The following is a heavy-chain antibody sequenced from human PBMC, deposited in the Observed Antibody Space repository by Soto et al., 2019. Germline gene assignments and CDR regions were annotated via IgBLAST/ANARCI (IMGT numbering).Heavy chain of an antibody. CDR1: GLTINIYS. CDR3: ASGGDYFDY. V-gene: IGHV3-21*01. CDR2: ISSSSAYI. J-gene: IGHJ4*02. Sequence: GGSLRLSCAASGLTINIYSMNWVRQAPGKGLEWVSSISSSSAYIYYSDSVKGRFTISRDNAKRSLYLEMNSLRAEDAAVYYCASGGDYFDYWGPGTLVTVSS.